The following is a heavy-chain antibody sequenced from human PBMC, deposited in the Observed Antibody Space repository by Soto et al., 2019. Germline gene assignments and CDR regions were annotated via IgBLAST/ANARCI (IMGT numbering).Heavy chain of an antibody. D-gene: IGHD5-12*01. CDR3: ARDPYGGYIFDS. J-gene: IGHJ4*02. CDR2: ISFDGANI. V-gene: IGHV3-30-3*01. CDR1: GFLFRNYA. Sequence: QVQLVESGGGVVQPGTSLRLSCAASGFLFRNYAMHWVRQSPAKGLEWLAVISFDGANIFYLGAAKGRFTISRDNSKQTLYLQLASLRPEDTGVYFCARDPYGGYIFDSWGQGTQVTLSS.